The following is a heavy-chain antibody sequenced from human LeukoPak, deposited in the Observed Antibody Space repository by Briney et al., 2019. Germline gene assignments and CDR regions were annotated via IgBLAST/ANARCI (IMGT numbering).Heavy chain of an antibody. V-gene: IGHV3-15*01. CDR3: TNFVAGTFDY. Sequence: GGSLRLSCAASGFTFSSAWMSWVRQAPGKGLEGVGRIKSKTDGGTTDYAAPVKGRFTISRDDSKNTLYLQMNSLKTEDTAVYYCTNFVAGTFDYWGQGTLVTVSS. J-gene: IGHJ4*02. D-gene: IGHD6-19*01. CDR2: IKSKTDGGTT. CDR1: GFTFSSAW.